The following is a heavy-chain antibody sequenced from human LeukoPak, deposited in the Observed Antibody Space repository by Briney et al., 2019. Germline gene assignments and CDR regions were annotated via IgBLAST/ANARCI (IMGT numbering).Heavy chain of an antibody. CDR1: GFTFSTYS. D-gene: IGHD4-17*01. J-gene: IGHJ4*02. V-gene: IGHV3-21*01. CDR3: ARESPTNNGDLDY. Sequence: GGSLRLSCAASGFTFSTYSMNWVRQAPGKGLEWVSSISSSGSNTYYAESVKGRFTISRDNAKNSLYLQMDSLRAEDTAVCYCARESPTNNGDLDYWGQGTLVTVSS. CDR2: ISSSGSNT.